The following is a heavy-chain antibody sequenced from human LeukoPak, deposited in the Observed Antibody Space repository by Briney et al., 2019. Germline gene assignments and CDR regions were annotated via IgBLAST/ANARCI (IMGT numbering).Heavy chain of an antibody. CDR3: ARDFTVTPAY. J-gene: IGHJ4*02. V-gene: IGHV3-21*01. CDR2: ISSSSSYI. CDR1: GFTFNNYN. D-gene: IGHD4-11*01. Sequence: GGSLRLSCATSGFTFNNYNMNWVRQAPGKGLEWVSSISSSSSYIYYADSVKGRFTISRDNAKNSLYLQMNSLRAEDTAVYYCARDFTVTPAYWGQGTLVTVSS.